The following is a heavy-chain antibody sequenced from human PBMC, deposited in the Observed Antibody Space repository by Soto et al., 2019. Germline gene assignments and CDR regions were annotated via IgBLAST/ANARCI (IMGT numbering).Heavy chain of an antibody. Sequence: GASVKVSCKASGGTFSSYTISWVRQAPGQGLEWMGRIIPILGIANYAQKFQGRVTITADKSTSTAYMELSSLRSEDTAVYYCARDRRTSCSGGSCYPLDYRGQGTPVTVSS. CDR2: IIPILGIA. J-gene: IGHJ4*02. CDR3: ARDRRTSCSGGSCYPLDY. D-gene: IGHD2-15*01. CDR1: GGTFSSYT. V-gene: IGHV1-69*04.